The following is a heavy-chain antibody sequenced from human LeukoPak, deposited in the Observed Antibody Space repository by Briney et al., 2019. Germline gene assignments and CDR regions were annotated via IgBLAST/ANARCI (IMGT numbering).Heavy chain of an antibody. Sequence: GGSLRLSCAASGFTFSSYSMNWVRQAPGKGLEWVSDISGSGGSTYYADSVKGRFTISRDNSKNTLYPQMNSLRAEDTAVYYCAKISPFYYDSSGYYFSPGGNFQHWGQGTLVTVSS. CDR1: GFTFSSYS. J-gene: IGHJ1*01. V-gene: IGHV3-23*01. CDR2: ISGSGGST. CDR3: AKISPFYYDSSGYYFSPGGNFQH. D-gene: IGHD3-22*01.